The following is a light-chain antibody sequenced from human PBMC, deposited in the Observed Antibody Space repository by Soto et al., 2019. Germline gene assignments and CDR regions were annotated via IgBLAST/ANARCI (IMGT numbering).Light chain of an antibody. CDR2: SNN. V-gene: IGLV1-44*01. CDR3: AALSASLNGYV. CDR1: SSNIGSNT. J-gene: IGLJ1*01. Sequence: QSVLTQPPSASGTPGQRVTISCSGSSSNIGSNTVNWYQQLPGTAPKLLIYSNNQRPSGVPDRFSGSKSGTSASLAISGPQSEDEADYYCAALSASLNGYVFGTGTKVT.